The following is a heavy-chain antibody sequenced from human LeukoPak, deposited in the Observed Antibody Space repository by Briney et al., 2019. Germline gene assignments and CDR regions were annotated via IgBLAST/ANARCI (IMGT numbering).Heavy chain of an antibody. J-gene: IGHJ4*02. CDR2: ISWNSGSI. CDR3: AKARPDSSGSIDY. V-gene: IGHV3-9*01. CDR1: GFTVSSNY. D-gene: IGHD3-22*01. Sequence: PGGSLRLSCAASGFTVSSNYMSWVRQAPGKGLEWVSGISWNSGSIGYADSVKGRFTISRDNAKNSLYLQMNSLRAEDTALYYCAKARPDSSGSIDYWGQGTLVTVSS.